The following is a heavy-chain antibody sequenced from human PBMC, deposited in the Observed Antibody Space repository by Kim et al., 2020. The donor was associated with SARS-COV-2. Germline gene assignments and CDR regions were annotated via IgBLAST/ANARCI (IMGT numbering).Heavy chain of an antibody. J-gene: IGHJ5*02. CDR3: ASGDYYVRIPAADDP. CDR1: GFTFSSYE. CDR2: ISSSGSTI. Sequence: GGSLRLSCAASGFTFSSYEMNWVRQAPGKGLEWVSYISSSGSTIYYADSVKGRFTISRDNAKNTLYLQMNSMRAEDTAVYYCASGDYYVRIPAADDPCG. D-gene: IGHD3-10*02. V-gene: IGHV3-48*03.